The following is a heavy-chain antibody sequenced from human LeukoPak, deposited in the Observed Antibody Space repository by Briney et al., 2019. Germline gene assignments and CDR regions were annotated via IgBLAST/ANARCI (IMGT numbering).Heavy chain of an antibody. J-gene: IGHJ5*02. CDR3: VREYCRGGRCSPNDPFDT. V-gene: IGHV4-34*01. D-gene: IGHD2-15*01. Sequence: SETLSLTCAVYGGSFSGYYWSWIRQPPGKGLEWIGEINYDGATNYNPSLSSRVTISGDTSKNQVSLQLNSVTPEDTAVYYCVREYCRGGRCSPNDPFDTWGQGTLVTVSS. CDR1: GGSFSGYY. CDR2: INYDGAT.